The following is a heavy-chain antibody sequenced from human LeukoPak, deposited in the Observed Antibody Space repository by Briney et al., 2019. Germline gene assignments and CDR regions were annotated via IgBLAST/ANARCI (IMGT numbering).Heavy chain of an antibody. CDR2: ISSSSTYI. D-gene: IGHD3-22*01. V-gene: IGHV3-21*01. Sequence: PGGSLRLSCAASGFTFSSYSMNWVRRAPGKGLEWVSSISSSSTYIYHADSVKGRFTISRDNAKNSLYLQMNSLRAEDTAVYYCAREGKYYYDSSGYYYGDAFDIWGQGTMVTVPS. J-gene: IGHJ3*02. CDR3: AREGKYYYDSSGYYYGDAFDI. CDR1: GFTFSSYS.